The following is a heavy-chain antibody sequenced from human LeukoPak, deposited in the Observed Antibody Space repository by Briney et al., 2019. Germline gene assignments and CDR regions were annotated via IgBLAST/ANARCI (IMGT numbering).Heavy chain of an antibody. CDR2: ISAYNGNT. CDR1: GYTFTSYG. J-gene: IGHJ4*02. Sequence: ASVKVSCKASGYTFTSYGISWVRQAPGQGLEWMGWISAYNGNTNYAQKLQGRVTMTTDTSTSTGYMELRSLRSDDTAVYYCARGDRIYDILTGYPLYYFDYWGQGTLVTVSS. CDR3: ARGDRIYDILTGYPLYYFDY. D-gene: IGHD3-9*01. V-gene: IGHV1-18*01.